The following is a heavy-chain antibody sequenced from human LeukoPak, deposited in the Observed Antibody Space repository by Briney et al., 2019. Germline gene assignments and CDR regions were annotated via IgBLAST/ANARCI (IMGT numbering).Heavy chain of an antibody. CDR1: GGSISSYY. V-gene: IGHV4-4*07. CDR3: ARGIAVAGRYYYYYYGMDV. J-gene: IGHJ6*02. CDR2: IYTSGST. D-gene: IGHD6-19*01. Sequence: SETLSLTCTVSGGSISSYYWSWIRQPAGKGLEWIGRIYTSGSTNYNPSLKSRVTMSVDTSKNQFSLKLSPVTAADTAVYYCARGIAVAGRYYYYYYGMDVWGQGTTVTVSS.